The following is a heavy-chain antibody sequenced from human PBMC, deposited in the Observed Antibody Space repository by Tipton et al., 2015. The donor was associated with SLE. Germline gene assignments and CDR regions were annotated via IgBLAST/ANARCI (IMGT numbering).Heavy chain of an antibody. Sequence: SLRLSCAASGFTFSSYDMNWVRQAPGKGLEWVSYISSSGSTIYYADSVKGRFTISRDNAKNSLYLQMNSLRAEDTAVYYCARSYCSSTSCQPRDYWGQGTLVTVSS. CDR1: GFTFSSYD. CDR2: ISSSGSTI. D-gene: IGHD2-2*01. J-gene: IGHJ4*02. CDR3: ARSYCSSTSCQPRDY. V-gene: IGHV3-48*03.